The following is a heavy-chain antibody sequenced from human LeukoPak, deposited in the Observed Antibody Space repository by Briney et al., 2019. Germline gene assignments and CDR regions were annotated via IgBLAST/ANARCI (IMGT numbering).Heavy chain of an antibody. CDR1: GYTFTGFY. CDR3: ARVESRVIVATVFDY. D-gene: IGHD5-12*01. Sequence: ASVKVSCQASGYTFTGFYIHWVRQAPGQGLEWMGWINPYSGDTKYAQRFQGRVTMARDTSITTAYMELSRLGSDDTAVYFCARVESRVIVATVFDYWGQGTLVTVSS. V-gene: IGHV1-2*02. J-gene: IGHJ4*02. CDR2: INPYSGDT.